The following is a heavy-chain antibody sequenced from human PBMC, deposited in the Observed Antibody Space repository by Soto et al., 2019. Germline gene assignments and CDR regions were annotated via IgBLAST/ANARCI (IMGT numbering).Heavy chain of an antibody. D-gene: IGHD2-2*01. CDR1: GYTFTSYY. V-gene: IGHV1-46*01. J-gene: IGHJ4*02. Sequence: ASVKVSCKASGYTFTSYYMHWVRQAPGQGLEWMGIINPSGGSTSYAQKFQGRVTMTRDTSTSTVYMELSSLRSEDTAVYYCARGGRYCISTSCRQLRDHNEIRFDYWGQGTLVTVSS. CDR3: ARGGRYCISTSCRQLRDHNEIRFDY. CDR2: INPSGGST.